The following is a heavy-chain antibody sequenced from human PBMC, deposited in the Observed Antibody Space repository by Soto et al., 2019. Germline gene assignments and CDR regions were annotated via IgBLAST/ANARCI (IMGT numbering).Heavy chain of an antibody. CDR1: GDTLNSYN. CDR2: ILPFLDAT. D-gene: IGHD3-3*01. Sequence: GASVKVSCKVSGDTLNSYNINWVRQAPGQGLEWMGRILPFLDATNYAQKFQGRVTITADKSTGTVCMELTSLRAEDTAVYYCAKVSTIFGVVIIGADWYFDYWGQGTLVTVSS. CDR3: AKVSTIFGVVIIGADWYFDY. V-gene: IGHV1-69*08. J-gene: IGHJ4*02.